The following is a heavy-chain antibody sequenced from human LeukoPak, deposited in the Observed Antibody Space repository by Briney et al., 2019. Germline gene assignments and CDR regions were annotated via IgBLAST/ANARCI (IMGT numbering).Heavy chain of an antibody. Sequence: SETLSLTCTVSSGSISYFYWSWIRQPPGKGLEWIGYIYYSGSTNYNPSLKSRVTISVDTSKNQFSLKLSSVTAADTAVYYCARMMATITGYYYGMDVWGQGTTVTVSS. CDR1: SGSISYFY. CDR2: IYYSGST. V-gene: IGHV4-59*01. J-gene: IGHJ6*02. D-gene: IGHD5-24*01. CDR3: ARMMATITGYYYGMDV.